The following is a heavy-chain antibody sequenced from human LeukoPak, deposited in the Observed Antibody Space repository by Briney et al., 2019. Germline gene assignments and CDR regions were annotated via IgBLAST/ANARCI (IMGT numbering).Heavy chain of an antibody. V-gene: IGHV3-30*04. D-gene: IGHD6-13*01. CDR3: AREGAAAGQPFDY. CDR1: GFTFRSYA. J-gene: IGHJ4*02. Sequence: PGGSLRLSCAASGFTFRSYAMHWVRQAPGKGLEWVAIISYDGSNKYYADSVKGRFTISRDNSRDTLYLQMNSPRAEDTAVYYCAREGAAAGQPFDYWGQGTLVTVSS. CDR2: ISYDGSNK.